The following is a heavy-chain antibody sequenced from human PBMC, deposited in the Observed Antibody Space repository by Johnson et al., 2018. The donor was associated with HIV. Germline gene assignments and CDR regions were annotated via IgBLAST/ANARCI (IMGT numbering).Heavy chain of an antibody. CDR2: ISYDGSNK. D-gene: IGHD3-10*01. J-gene: IGHJ3*02. V-gene: IGHV3-30-3*02. Sequence: QVQLVESGGGLVRPGGSLRLSCVASGFSFIDYAMIWVRQAPGKGLEWVAVISYDGSNKYYADSVKGRFTISRDNSKNTLYLQMNSLRAEDTAVYYCAKSTQANILRESGPYGAFDIWGQGTMVTVSS. CDR3: AKSTQANILRESGPYGAFDI. CDR1: GFSFIDYA.